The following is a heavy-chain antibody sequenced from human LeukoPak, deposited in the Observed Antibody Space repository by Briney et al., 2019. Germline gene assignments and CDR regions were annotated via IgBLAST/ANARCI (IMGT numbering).Heavy chain of an antibody. CDR3: AKQGRDWLRDYYYYMDV. J-gene: IGHJ6*03. CDR2: FGGSGGST. V-gene: IGHV3-23*01. CDR1: EFTFSSYG. D-gene: IGHD3-9*01. Sequence: GGSLRLSCAASEFTFSSYGMSWFRQAPGKGLEWVSSFGGSGGSTYYADSVKGRFTISRDNSKNTLYLRMNSLRAEDTAVYYCAKQGRDWLRDYYYYMDVWGKGTTVTISS.